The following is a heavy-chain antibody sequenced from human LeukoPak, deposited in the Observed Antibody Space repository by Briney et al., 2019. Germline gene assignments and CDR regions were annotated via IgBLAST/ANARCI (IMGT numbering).Heavy chain of an antibody. CDR1: GFTFGDYA. CDR3: TRTISRPY. D-gene: IGHD4/OR15-4a*01. V-gene: IGHV3-49*03. CDR2: IRSKAYGGTI. J-gene: IGHJ4*02. Sequence: GGSLRLSCTASGFTFGDYAMSWFRQAPGKGLEWLSLIRSKAYGGTIEYAASVKGIFNISRDDSKSIAYLQMTSLKTEDTAVYYCTRTISRPYWGQGTLVTVSS.